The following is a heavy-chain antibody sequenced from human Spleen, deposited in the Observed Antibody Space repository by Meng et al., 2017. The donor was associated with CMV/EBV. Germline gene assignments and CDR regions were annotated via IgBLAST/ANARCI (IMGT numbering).Heavy chain of an antibody. V-gene: IGHV3-21*01. CDR3: ARAFDTSGYYRYFDY. CDR2: ISSSSSYI. CDR1: GFTFSSYS. D-gene: IGHD3-22*01. Sequence: GESLKISCAASGFTFSSYSMNWVRQAPGKGLEWVSSISSSSSYIYYADSVKGRFTISRDNAKNSLYLQMNSLRAEDTAVYYCARAFDTSGYYRYFDYWGQGILVTVSS. J-gene: IGHJ4*02.